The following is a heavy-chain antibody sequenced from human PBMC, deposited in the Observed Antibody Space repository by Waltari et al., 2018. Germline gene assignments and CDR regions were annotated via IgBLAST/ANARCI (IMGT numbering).Heavy chain of an antibody. V-gene: IGHV3-23*01. Sequence: DVQLLESGGGLFQSGGSLRLSCAASGFTSSSYAMTWVRQAPGKGVEWVSAISASGGSTYYADSVKGRFTISRDNSKNTMYLQMNSLRAEDSAVYYCATSQFNYAFYFDYWGQGTLVTVSS. J-gene: IGHJ4*02. CDR2: ISASGGST. CDR3: ATSQFNYAFYFDY. D-gene: IGHD3-16*01. CDR1: GFTSSSYA.